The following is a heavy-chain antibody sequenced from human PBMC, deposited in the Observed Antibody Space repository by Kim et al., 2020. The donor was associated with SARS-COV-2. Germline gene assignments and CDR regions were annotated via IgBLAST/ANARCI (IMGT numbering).Heavy chain of an antibody. D-gene: IGHD3-10*01. CDR3: ARVSGSYYKPYYYYGMDV. V-gene: IGHV4-4*02. CDR2: IYHSGST. CDR1: GGSISSSNW. J-gene: IGHJ6*02. Sequence: SETLSLTCAVSGGSISSSNWWSWVRQPPGKWLEWIGEIYHSGSTNYNPSLKSRVTISVDKSKNQFSLKLSSVTAADTAVYYCARVSGSYYKPYYYYGMDVWGQGTTVTVSS.